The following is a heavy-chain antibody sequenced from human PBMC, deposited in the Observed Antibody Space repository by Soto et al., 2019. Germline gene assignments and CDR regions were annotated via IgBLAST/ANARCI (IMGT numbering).Heavy chain of an antibody. CDR2: ISGSGGST. CDR1: GFTFSSYA. Sequence: EVQLLESGGGLVQPGGSLRLSCAASGFTFSSYAMSWVRQAPGKGLEWVSAISGSGGSTYYADSVKGRFTISRDNSKNTLYLQMNSLRAEDTAVYYCAKGYCSSTSCSPSWFDPWGQGTLVTVSS. V-gene: IGHV3-23*01. CDR3: AKGYCSSTSCSPSWFDP. D-gene: IGHD2-2*01. J-gene: IGHJ5*02.